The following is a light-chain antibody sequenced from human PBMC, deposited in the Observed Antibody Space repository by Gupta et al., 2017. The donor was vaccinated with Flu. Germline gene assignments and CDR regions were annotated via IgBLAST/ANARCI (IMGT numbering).Light chain of an antibody. V-gene: IGKV1-39*01. CDR1: QSIKTY. CDR2: TTS. J-gene: IGKJ3*01. Sequence: PSSLSASVGDRVTITCRASQSIKTYLNWYQQKPGKVPKLLIYTTSTLQTGVPSRFSGSGSGTDFTLTISSLQPEDFATYYCQESYSNPGTFGPGTKVDIK. CDR3: QESYSNPGT.